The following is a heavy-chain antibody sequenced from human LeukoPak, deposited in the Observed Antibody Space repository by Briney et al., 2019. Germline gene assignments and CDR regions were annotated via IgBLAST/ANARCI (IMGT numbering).Heavy chain of an antibody. CDR3: ARVPIGSGSYMDV. V-gene: IGHV3-11*01. J-gene: IGHJ6*03. Sequence: GRSLRLSSAAPGFTFSDYYISWIRQAPGKGLERVSYISSSGSTIYYADSVKGRFTISRDNAKNSLYLQMNSLRAEDTAVYYCARVPIGSGSYMDVWGKGTTVTVSS. D-gene: IGHD3-10*01. CDR1: GFTFSDYY. CDR2: ISSSGSTI.